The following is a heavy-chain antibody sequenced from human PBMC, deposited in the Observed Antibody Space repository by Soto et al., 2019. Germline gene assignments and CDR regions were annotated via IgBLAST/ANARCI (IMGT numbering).Heavy chain of an antibody. CDR1: GFTFSNAW. D-gene: IGHD3-22*01. CDR2: IKSKTDGGTT. J-gene: IGHJ5*02. Sequence: GGSLRLSCAASGFTFSNAWMNWVRQAPGKGLEWVGRIKSKTDGGTTDYAEPVKGRFTISRDDSKNTLYLQMNSLKTEDTAVYYCTTAYYYDSSGYGSWGQGTLVTVSS. CDR3: TTAYYYDSSGYGS. V-gene: IGHV3-15*07.